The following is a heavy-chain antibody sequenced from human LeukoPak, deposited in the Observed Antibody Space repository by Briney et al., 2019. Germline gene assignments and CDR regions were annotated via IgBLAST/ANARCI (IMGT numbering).Heavy chain of an antibody. CDR1: GGTFSSYA. D-gene: IGHD2-2*03. CDR3: ASGGAFMDIVVVPAAPLIY. Sequence: SVKVSCKASGGTFSSYAISWVRQAPGQGLEWMGGIIPIFGTANYAQKFQGRVTITTDESTSTAYMELSSLRSEDTATYYCASGGAFMDIVVVPAAPLIYRGQGTLVTVSS. CDR2: IIPIFGTA. J-gene: IGHJ4*02. V-gene: IGHV1-69*05.